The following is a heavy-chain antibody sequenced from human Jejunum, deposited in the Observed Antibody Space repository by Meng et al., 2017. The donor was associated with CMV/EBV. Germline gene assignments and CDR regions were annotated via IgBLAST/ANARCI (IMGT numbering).Heavy chain of an antibody. CDR2: IFHSGST. CDR3: ARTDYYSYYGMDV. J-gene: IGHJ6*02. Sequence: VSGASLSNYYWRWIRQPPGGGLEWIGFIFHSGSTTYNPSLESRVTISVDTSKNQFSLKLSSVTAADTAIYYCARTDYYSYYGMDVWGQGTTVTVSS. V-gene: IGHV4-59*01. CDR1: GASLSNYY.